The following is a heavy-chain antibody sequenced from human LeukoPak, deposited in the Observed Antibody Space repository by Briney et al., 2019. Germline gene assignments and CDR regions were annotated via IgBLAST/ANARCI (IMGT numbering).Heavy chain of an antibody. CDR3: ARAPTYYYDSSGYYIDY. CDR1: GYTFTAYY. J-gene: IGHJ4*02. D-gene: IGHD3-22*01. Sequence: ASVKVSCKASGYTFTAYYIHWVRQAPGQGLEWMGWINPNSDGTNYAQKFQGRVTVTRDTSISIAYMELSRLRSDDTAVYYCARAPTYYYDSSGYYIDYWGQGTLVTVSS. CDR2: INPNSDGT. V-gene: IGHV1-2*02.